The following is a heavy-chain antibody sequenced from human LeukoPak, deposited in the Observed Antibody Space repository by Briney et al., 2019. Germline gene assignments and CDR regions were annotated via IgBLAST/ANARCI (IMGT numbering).Heavy chain of an antibody. Sequence: GESLKISCKGSGYSFNSYWIGWVRQMPGKGLEWMGIIYPGDSDTRYSPSFQGQVTISADKSISTAYLQWSSLKASDTAIYYCATAAGYSSGWYPYWGQGTLVTVSS. D-gene: IGHD6-19*01. J-gene: IGHJ4*02. V-gene: IGHV5-51*01. CDR3: ATAAGYSSGWYPY. CDR1: GYSFNSYW. CDR2: IYPGDSDT.